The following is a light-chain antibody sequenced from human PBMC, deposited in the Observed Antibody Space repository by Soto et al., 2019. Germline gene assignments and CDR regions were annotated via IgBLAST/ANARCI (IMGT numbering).Light chain of an antibody. V-gene: IGKV3-15*01. CDR1: QSVSSN. Sequence: EIVMTQSPATLSVSPGERATLSCRASQSVSSNLAWYQQKPGQAPRLLIYGASTTATGIPARFSRSGSGTEFPRTISSLQSEDFAVYYCQQYNNWPPYTFGQGTKLEIK. CDR2: GAS. CDR3: QQYNNWPPYT. J-gene: IGKJ2*01.